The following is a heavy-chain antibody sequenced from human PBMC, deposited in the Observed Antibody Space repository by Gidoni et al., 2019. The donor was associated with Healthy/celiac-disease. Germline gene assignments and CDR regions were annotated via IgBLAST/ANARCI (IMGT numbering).Heavy chain of an antibody. CDR3: ARQSSVPSNYYYYYGMDV. CDR2: IYYSGST. V-gene: IGHV4-39*01. J-gene: IGHJ6*02. CDR1: GGSISSSSYY. Sequence: QLQLQESGPGLVKPSETLSLTCTVSGGSISSSSYYWGWIRQPPGKGLEWIGSIYYSGSTYYNPSLKSRVTISVDTSKNQFSLKLSSVTAADTAVYYCARQSSVPSNYYYYYGMDVWGQGTTVTVSS. D-gene: IGHD2-2*01.